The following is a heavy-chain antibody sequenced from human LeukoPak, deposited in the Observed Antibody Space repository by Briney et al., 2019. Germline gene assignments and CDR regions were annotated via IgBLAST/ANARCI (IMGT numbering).Heavy chain of an antibody. CDR3: ARDFRSIVVVPAAHIFDY. CDR1: GGTFSSYA. Sequence: SVKVSCKASGGTFSSYAISWERQAPGQGLEWMGGIIPIFGTANYAQKFQGRVTITADESTSTAYMELSSLRSEDTAVYYCARDFRSIVVVPAAHIFDYWGQGTLVTVSS. V-gene: IGHV1-69*13. D-gene: IGHD2-2*01. J-gene: IGHJ4*02. CDR2: IIPIFGTA.